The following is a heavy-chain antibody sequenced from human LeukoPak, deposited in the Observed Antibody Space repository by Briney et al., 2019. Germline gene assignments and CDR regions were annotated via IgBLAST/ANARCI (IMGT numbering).Heavy chain of an antibody. CDR1: GFTVSSNY. Sequence: GGSLRLSCAASGFTVSSNYMSWVRQAPGKGLEWVSSISSSSSYIYYADSVKGRFTISRDNAKNSLYLQMNSLRAEDTAVYYCLSSGYLTYWGQGTLVTVSS. V-gene: IGHV3-21*01. D-gene: IGHD3-22*01. J-gene: IGHJ4*02. CDR3: LSSGYLTY. CDR2: ISSSSSYI.